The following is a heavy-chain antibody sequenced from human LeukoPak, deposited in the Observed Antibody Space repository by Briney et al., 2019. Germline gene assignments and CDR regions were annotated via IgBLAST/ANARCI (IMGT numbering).Heavy chain of an antibody. CDR3: ARARPEGYFDY. V-gene: IGHV3-30*04. J-gene: IGHJ4*02. CDR2: ISYDGSNK. CDR1: GSTFSSYA. Sequence: PGGSLRLSCAASGSTFSSYAMSWVRQAPGKGLEWVAVISYDGSNKYYADSVKGRFTISRDNSKNTLYLQMNSLRAEDTAVYYCARARPEGYFDYWGQGTLVTVSS.